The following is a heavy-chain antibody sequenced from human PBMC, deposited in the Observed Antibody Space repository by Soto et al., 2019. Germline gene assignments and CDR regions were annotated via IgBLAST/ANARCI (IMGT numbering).Heavy chain of an antibody. J-gene: IGHJ6*02. V-gene: IGHV5-51*01. CDR3: ASQLYDISGYHNYYYYYGMDV. D-gene: IGHD3-22*01. CDR1: GYSFTSYW. Sequence: GESLKISCKGSGYSFTSYWIGWVRQMPGKGLEWMGIIYPGDSDTRYSPSFQGQVTISADKSISTAYLQWSSLKASDTAMYYCASQLYDISGYHNYYYYYGMDVWGQGTTVTVSS. CDR2: IYPGDSDT.